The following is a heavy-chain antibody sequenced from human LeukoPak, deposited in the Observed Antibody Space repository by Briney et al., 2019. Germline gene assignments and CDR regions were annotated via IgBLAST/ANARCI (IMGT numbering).Heavy chain of an antibody. CDR3: ARDRTPPYYYYMDV. Sequence: GGSLRLSCAASGFTFSDFYMSWIRQAPGKGLEWVSYISSSGSTIYYADSVKGRFTVSRDNAKNSLYLQMNSLRAEDTAVYYCARDRTPPYYYYMDVWGKGTTVTVSS. CDR1: GFTFSDFY. J-gene: IGHJ6*03. V-gene: IGHV3-11*04. CDR2: ISSSGSTI. D-gene: IGHD2-15*01.